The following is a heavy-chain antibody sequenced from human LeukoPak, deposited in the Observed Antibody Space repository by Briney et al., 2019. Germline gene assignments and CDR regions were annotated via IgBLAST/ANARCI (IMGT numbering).Heavy chain of an antibody. V-gene: IGHV1-18*01. D-gene: IGHD3-22*01. Sequence: GASVKVSCNGYGYTFTSYGISWVRQAPGQGIQWMGGTNTYNGNTNYAQNHRGRVTLTTDTSTSTVYMELRSLRSDDTAVYYCARESVTYFYDSSGYYLFDYWGQGTLVTVSS. CDR2: TNTYNGNT. CDR1: GYTFTSYG. CDR3: ARESVTYFYDSSGYYLFDY. J-gene: IGHJ4*02.